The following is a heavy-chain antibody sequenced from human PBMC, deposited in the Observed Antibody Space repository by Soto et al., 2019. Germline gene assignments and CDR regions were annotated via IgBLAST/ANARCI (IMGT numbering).Heavy chain of an antibody. J-gene: IGHJ4*02. D-gene: IGHD1-26*01. CDR2: ISASGGAT. CDR3: AKDVEGGSLFRGAFDY. CDR1: SFTFTSYA. Sequence: EVELLESGGGLVQPGGSLRLSCVASSFTFTSYAMSWVRQAPGKGLEWVAAISASGGATIHADSVKGRLTISRDNSKYTLYLQMNSLRAEDTAVYYCAKDVEGGSLFRGAFDYWGQGTQVNVSS. V-gene: IGHV3-23*01.